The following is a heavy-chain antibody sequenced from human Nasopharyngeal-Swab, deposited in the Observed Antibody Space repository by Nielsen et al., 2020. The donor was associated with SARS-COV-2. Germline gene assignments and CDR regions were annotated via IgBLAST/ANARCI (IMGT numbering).Heavy chain of an antibody. CDR1: GGSFSGYY. D-gene: IGHD2-15*01. Sequence: SETLSLTCAVYGGSFSGYYWSWIRQPPGKGLEWIGEINHSGSTNYNSSLKSRVTISVDTSKSQFSLKLSSVTAADTAVYYCAQNGYCSGGSCPYLPFDYWGQGTLVTVSS. CDR2: INHSGST. CDR3: AQNGYCSGGSCPYLPFDY. V-gene: IGHV4-34*01. J-gene: IGHJ4*02.